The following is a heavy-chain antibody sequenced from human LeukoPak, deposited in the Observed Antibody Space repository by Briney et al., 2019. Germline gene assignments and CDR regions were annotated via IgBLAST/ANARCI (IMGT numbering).Heavy chain of an antibody. Sequence: PSETPSLTCTVSGYSLSSGYYWGWIRQPPGKGLEWIGSIYHSGSTYYNPSLKSRVTISVDTSKDQYSLKLSSVTAADTAVYYCARILRNYFDYWGQGTLVTVSS. D-gene: IGHD5/OR15-5a*01. V-gene: IGHV4-38-2*02. CDR1: GYSLSSGYY. CDR2: IYHSGST. J-gene: IGHJ4*02. CDR3: ARILRNYFDY.